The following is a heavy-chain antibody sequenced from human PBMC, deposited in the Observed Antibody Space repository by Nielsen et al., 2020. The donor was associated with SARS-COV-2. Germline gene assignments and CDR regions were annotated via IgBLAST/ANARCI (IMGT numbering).Heavy chain of an antibody. CDR3: ARGKLELRYYGMDV. J-gene: IGHJ6*02. Sequence: ASVKVSCKASGYTFTGYYMHWVRQAPGQGLEWMGWINPNSGGTNYAQKFQGWVTMTRDTSISTVYMELSRLRSDDTAVYYCARGKLELRYYGMDVWGQGTTVTVSS. CDR2: INPNSGGT. V-gene: IGHV1-2*04. CDR1: GYTFTGYY. D-gene: IGHD1-7*01.